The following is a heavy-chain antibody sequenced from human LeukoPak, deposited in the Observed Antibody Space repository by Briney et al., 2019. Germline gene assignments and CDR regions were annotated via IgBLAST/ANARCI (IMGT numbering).Heavy chain of an antibody. J-gene: IGHJ4*02. D-gene: IGHD6-19*01. CDR2: IYSGGST. Sequence: GGSLRLSCAASEFSVGSNYMTWVRQAPGKGLEWVSLIYSGGSTYYADSVKGRFTISRDNSKNTLYLQMNSLRAEDTAVYYCAKVLGPNSSGWFDFDYWGQGTLVTVSS. CDR3: AKVLGPNSSGWFDFDY. CDR1: EFSVGSNY. V-gene: IGHV3-53*01.